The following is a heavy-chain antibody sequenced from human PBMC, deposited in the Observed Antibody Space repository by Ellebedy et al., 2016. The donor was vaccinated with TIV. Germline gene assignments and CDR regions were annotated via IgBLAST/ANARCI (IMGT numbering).Heavy chain of an antibody. CDR2: ISAYNGNT. J-gene: IGHJ6*02. Sequence: AASVKVSCKASGGTFSSYAISWVRQAPGQGLEWMGWISAYNGNTNYAQKFQGRVTITADESTSTAYMELSSLRSEDTAVYYCARGGVTTYYYGMDVWGQGTTVTVSS. CDR1: GGTFSSYA. CDR3: ARGGVTTYYYGMDV. D-gene: IGHD4-17*01. V-gene: IGHV1-69*13.